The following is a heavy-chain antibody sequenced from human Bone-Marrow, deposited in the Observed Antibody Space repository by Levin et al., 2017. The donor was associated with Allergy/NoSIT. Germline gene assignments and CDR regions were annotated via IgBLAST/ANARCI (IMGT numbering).Heavy chain of an antibody. J-gene: IGHJ5*02. Sequence: PGGSLRLSCAASGFTFSSYTMHWVRQAPGKGLEWLAYISVTSNTKYYSDSVKGRFTISRDNAENSLFLQMNSLRDEDTAVYYCARSRPSYTWGRFDPWGQGTLVTVTS. CDR2: ISVTSNTK. CDR3: ARSRPSYTWGRFDP. V-gene: IGHV3-48*02. CDR1: GFTFSSYT. D-gene: IGHD3-16*01.